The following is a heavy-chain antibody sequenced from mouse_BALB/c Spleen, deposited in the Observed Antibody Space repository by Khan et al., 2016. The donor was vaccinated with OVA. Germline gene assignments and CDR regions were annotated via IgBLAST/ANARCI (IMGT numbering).Heavy chain of an antibody. CDR2: ISSDGDYT. V-gene: IGHV5-9-3*01. Sequence: EVQVVESGGALVKPGGSLKLSCAASGFTFSTYAMSWVRQTPEKRLEWVATISSDGDYTYYPDNVTGRFTISRDKAKNTLYLQMCSLRSEDTAMYYCARSPYGNFAYWGQGTLVTVSA. CDR1: GFTFSTYA. CDR3: ARSPYGNFAY. D-gene: IGHD2-1*01. J-gene: IGHJ3*01.